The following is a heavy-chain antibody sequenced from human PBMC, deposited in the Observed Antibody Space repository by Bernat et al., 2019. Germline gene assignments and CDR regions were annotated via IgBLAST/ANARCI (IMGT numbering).Heavy chain of an antibody. D-gene: IGHD3-10*01. J-gene: IGHJ4*02. V-gene: IGHV1-58*01. CDR2: IVVGSGNT. CDR3: AAGYYYGSGSYYIPDY. CDR1: GFTFTSSA. Sequence: QMQLVQSGPEVKKPGTSVKVSCKASGFTFTSSAVQWVRQARGQRLEWIGWIVVGSGNTNYAQKFQGRVTITRDMSTSTAYMELSSLRSEDTAVYYCAAGYYYGSGSYYIPDYWGQGTLVTVSS.